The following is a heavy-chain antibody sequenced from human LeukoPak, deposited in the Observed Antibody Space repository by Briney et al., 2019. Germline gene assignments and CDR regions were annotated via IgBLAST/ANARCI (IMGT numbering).Heavy chain of an antibody. J-gene: IGHJ4*02. Sequence: PGGSLRLSCAASGFTFSSYSMNWVRQAPGKGLEWVAYIRRSGNPIYYADSVKGRFTISRDNAKNSLYLQMNSLRDEDTAVYYCAREAIAARTFDYWGQGTLVTVSS. CDR3: AREAIAARTFDY. CDR1: GFTFSSYS. D-gene: IGHD6-6*01. CDR2: IRRSGNPI. V-gene: IGHV3-48*02.